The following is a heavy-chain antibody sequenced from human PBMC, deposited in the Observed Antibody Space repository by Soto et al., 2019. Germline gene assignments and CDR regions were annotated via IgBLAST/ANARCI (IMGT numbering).Heavy chain of an antibody. J-gene: IGHJ4*02. CDR3: ARTWIRFGPNDY. Sequence: GGSLRLSCEAAGFAFNSYGINWVRQAPGKGLEWVSFTSGSSGNIYYGDSVRGRFTISRDNAKKSVYLQMNSLRVEDTAIYYCARTWIRFGPNDYWGQGXPVTVYS. CDR2: TSGSSGNI. V-gene: IGHV3-21*01. CDR1: GFAFNSYG. D-gene: IGHD3-16*01.